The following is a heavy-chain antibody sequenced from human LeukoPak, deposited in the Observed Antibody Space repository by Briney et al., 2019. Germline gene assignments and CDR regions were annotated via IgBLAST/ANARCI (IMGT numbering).Heavy chain of an antibody. J-gene: IGHJ5*02. CDR1: GGSISRYY. D-gene: IGHD3-3*01. V-gene: IGHV4-59*01. CDR2: IYYSGST. Sequence: SETLSLTCTVSGGSISRYYWSWIRQPPGKGLEWIGYIYYSGSTNYNPSLKSRVTISVDTSKNQFSLKLSSVTAADTAVYYCASTTSDFLWFDPWGQGTLVTVSS. CDR3: ASTTSDFLWFDP.